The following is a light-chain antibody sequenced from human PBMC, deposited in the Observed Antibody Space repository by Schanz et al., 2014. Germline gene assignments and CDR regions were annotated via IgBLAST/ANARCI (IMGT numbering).Light chain of an antibody. CDR3: QQSYSLPWT. Sequence: DIQMTQSPSSLSASIGDRVTISCRASQSVSTNLNWYQQKPGKAPKLLIYAASSLQSGVPSRFSGSGSGTDFTLTISSLQPEDFATYYCQQSYSLPWTLGQGTKVEIK. V-gene: IGKV1-39*01. CDR1: QSVSTN. J-gene: IGKJ1*01. CDR2: AAS.